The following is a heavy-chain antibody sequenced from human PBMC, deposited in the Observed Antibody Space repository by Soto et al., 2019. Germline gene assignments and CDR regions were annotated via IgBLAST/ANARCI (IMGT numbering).Heavy chain of an antibody. CDR2: IYYSGST. CDR3: ASRGFVEQAAARFDY. V-gene: IGHV4-39*01. CDR1: GGSISSSSYY. Sequence: WETLSLTCTVSGGSISSSSYYWGWIRQPPGKGLEWIGKIYYSGSTNYNPSLKSRVTISVDTSKNQFSLKLSSVTAADTAVYYRASRGFVEQAAARFDYWGQGTLVTVSS. J-gene: IGHJ4*02. D-gene: IGHD6-13*01.